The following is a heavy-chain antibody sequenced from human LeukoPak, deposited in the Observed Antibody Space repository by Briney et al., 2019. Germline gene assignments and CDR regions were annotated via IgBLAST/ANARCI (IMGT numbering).Heavy chain of an antibody. CDR1: GGSISSGSYY. Sequence: SQTLSLTCTVSGGSISSGSYYWSWIRQPAGKGLEWIGRIYTSGSTNYNPSLKSRVTISVDTSKNQFSLKLSSVTAADTAVYYCARDQALRYFDWLPLDYWGQGTLVTVST. V-gene: IGHV4-61*02. CDR2: IYTSGST. D-gene: IGHD3-9*01. J-gene: IGHJ4*02. CDR3: ARDQALRYFDWLPLDY.